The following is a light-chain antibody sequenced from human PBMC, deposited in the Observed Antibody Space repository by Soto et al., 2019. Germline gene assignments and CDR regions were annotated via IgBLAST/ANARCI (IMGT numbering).Light chain of an antibody. CDR2: GAS. CDR3: QHYGSPLN. Sequence: EIVLTQSPSTLSLSPGGRATLSCRASQSVRSSYLAWYQQRPGQAPRLLIFGASFRATGIPDRFSGSGSGTDFTLTISRLELEDFAVYYCQHYGSPLNFGGGTKVEIK. J-gene: IGKJ4*01. CDR1: QSVRSSY. V-gene: IGKV3-20*01.